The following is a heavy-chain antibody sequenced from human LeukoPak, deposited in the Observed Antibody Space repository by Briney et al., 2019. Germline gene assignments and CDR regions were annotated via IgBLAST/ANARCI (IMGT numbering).Heavy chain of an antibody. V-gene: IGHV3-7*03. D-gene: IGHD3-10*01. J-gene: IGHJ4*02. Sequence: PGGSLRLSCGASGFTFSTHWMNWVRQAPGKGLKWVANIKQGGSETNYVGYVKVRFTVSRDDAKNSVYLQVDSLRAEDTAIYYCARGPHYGSRSDHLDYWGQGTLVTVSS. CDR1: GFTFSTHW. CDR3: ARGPHYGSRSDHLDY. CDR2: IKQGGSET.